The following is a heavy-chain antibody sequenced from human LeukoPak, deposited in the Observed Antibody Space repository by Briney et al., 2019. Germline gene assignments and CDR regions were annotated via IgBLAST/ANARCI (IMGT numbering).Heavy chain of an antibody. D-gene: IGHD3-16*01. CDR1: GYSFSDNG. CDR3: AREGLGEYMAHDAFDL. J-gene: IGHJ3*01. V-gene: IGHV1-18*04. CDR2: ISPYNGNT. Sequence: ASVKVSCKASGYSFSDNGLNWVRQAPGQGLEWMGWISPYNGNTKYVENLEGRVTMTTDASTNTAYMELRSLTSDDTAVYYCAREGLGEYMAHDAFDLWGQGTMVIDSS.